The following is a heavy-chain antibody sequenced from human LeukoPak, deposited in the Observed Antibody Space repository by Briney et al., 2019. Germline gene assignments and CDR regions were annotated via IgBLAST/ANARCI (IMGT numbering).Heavy chain of an antibody. J-gene: IGHJ4*02. CDR1: GGSISSHY. CDR3: ARGHTLVGATISWDFDY. D-gene: IGHD5-12*01. Sequence: SETLSLTCTVSGGSISSHYWSWIRQPPGKGLEWSGYIYYSGSTNYNPSLKSRVTISVDTSKNQFSLTLSSVTAADTAVYYCARGHTLVGATISWDFDYWGQGTLVTVSS. V-gene: IGHV4-59*11. CDR2: IYYSGST.